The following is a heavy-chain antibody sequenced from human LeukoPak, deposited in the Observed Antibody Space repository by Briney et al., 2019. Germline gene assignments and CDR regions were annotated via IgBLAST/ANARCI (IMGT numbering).Heavy chain of an antibody. D-gene: IGHD6-13*01. V-gene: IGHV3-21*01. CDR2: LGADTRYA. Sequence: GGSLRLSCAASGFTFNSYSMNWVRQAPGKGLEWVSSLGADTRYAYYADSVKDRFTISRDNSKNTLYLQMNSLRVEDTAMYYCAKDRSSSWTWTIDYWGQGTLVTVSS. J-gene: IGHJ4*02. CDR1: GFTFNSYS. CDR3: AKDRSSSWTWTIDY.